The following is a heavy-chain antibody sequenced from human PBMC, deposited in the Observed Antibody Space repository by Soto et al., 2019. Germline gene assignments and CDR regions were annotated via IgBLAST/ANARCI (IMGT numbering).Heavy chain of an antibody. V-gene: IGHV4-59*01. CDR1: GGSISSYY. CDR2: IYYSGST. J-gene: IGHJ5*02. Sequence: SETLSLTCTVSGGSISSYYWSWIRQPPGKGLEWIGYIYYSGSTNYNPSLKSRVTISVDTSKNQFSLKLSSVTAADTAVYYCARGAALLWFGESPNWFDPRGHGTPVTSPQ. CDR3: ARGAALLWFGESPNWFDP. D-gene: IGHD3-10*01.